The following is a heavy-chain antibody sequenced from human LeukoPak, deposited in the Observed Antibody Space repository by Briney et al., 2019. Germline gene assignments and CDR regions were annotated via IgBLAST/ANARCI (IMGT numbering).Heavy chain of an antibody. Sequence: GSSVKVSCKASGGTFSSYTISWVRQAPGQGLEWMGRIIPMLGIANYAQKFQGRVTITADKSTSTAYMELSSLRSEDTAVYYCARAFSGYDYDYWGQGTLVTVSS. V-gene: IGHV1-69*02. D-gene: IGHD5-12*01. CDR3: ARAFSGYDYDY. J-gene: IGHJ4*02. CDR2: IIPMLGIA. CDR1: GGTFSSYT.